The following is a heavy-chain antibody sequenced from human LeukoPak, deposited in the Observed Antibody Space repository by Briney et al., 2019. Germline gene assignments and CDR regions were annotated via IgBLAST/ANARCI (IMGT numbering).Heavy chain of an antibody. CDR2: ISGSGGST. J-gene: IGHJ6*02. CDR1: GFTFSSYA. Sequence: GGSLRLSCAASGFTFSSYAMSWVRQAPGKGLEWISAISGSGGSTYYADSVKGRFTISRDNSKNTLYLQMNSLRAEDTAVYYCAKHPLYYYGMDVWGQGTTVTVSS. CDR3: AKHPLYYYGMDV. V-gene: IGHV3-23*01.